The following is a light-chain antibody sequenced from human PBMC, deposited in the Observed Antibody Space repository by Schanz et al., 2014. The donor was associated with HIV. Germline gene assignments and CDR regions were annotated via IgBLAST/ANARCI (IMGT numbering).Light chain of an antibody. J-gene: IGLJ2*01. CDR3: SSYTSTNTLVV. CDR2: DVS. V-gene: IGLV2-14*03. Sequence: QSVLTQPASVSGSPGQSITISCTGTSSDVGGYNYASWYQHHPGKAPKLMIYDVSNRPSGVPDRFSGSKSGNTASLTISGLQAEDEADYYCSSYTSTNTLVVFGGGTKLTVL. CDR1: SSDVGGYNY.